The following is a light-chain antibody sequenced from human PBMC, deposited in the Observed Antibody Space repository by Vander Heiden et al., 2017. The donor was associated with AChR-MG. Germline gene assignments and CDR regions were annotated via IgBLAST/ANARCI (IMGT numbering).Light chain of an antibody. Sequence: QSALTQPASVSGSPGQPITISCTGTSRDIGADNFVSWYQQLPGKAPKLIIYEVSNRPSGVSHRFSASKSGNTASLTISGPQAEDEADYYCSSYTTTSTLWLFGGGTQLTVL. CDR3: SSYTTTSTLWL. CDR1: SRDIGADNF. V-gene: IGLV2-14*01. CDR2: EVS. J-gene: IGLJ3*02.